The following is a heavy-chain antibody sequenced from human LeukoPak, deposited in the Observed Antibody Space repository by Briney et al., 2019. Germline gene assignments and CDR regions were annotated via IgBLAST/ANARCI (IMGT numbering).Heavy chain of an antibody. CDR2: IYTGGST. J-gene: IGHJ3*02. CDR3: ARDVWNYACFDI. Sequence: PLETLSLTSSVSGDSISSGDYYWSWIRQPAGKGLEWIGRIYTGGSTDYNPSLRSRVTRSVDTSKNQFSLKLTSVTAADTAMYYCARDVWNYACFDIWGQGTVVTVSS. V-gene: IGHV4-61*02. CDR1: GDSISSGDYY. D-gene: IGHD1-7*01.